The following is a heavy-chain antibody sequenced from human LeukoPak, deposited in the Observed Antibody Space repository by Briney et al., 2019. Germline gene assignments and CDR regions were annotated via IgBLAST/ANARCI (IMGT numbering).Heavy chain of an antibody. CDR3: ATHGSLRIFDY. CDR1: GFTFNNYP. D-gene: IGHD1-14*01. J-gene: IGHJ4*02. Sequence: GGSLRLSCAGSGFTFNNYPISWVRQAPGKGLEWVSVIYSGGSTYYADSVKGRFTISRDNSKNTLYLQMNSLRAEDTAVYYCATHGSLRIFDYWGQGTLVTVSS. CDR2: IYSGGST. V-gene: IGHV3-53*01.